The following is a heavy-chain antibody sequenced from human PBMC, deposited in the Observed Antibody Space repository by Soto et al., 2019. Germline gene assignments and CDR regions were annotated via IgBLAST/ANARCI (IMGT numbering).Heavy chain of an antibody. CDR2: ISSSSSYI. J-gene: IGHJ3*02. CDR1: GFTFSSYS. CDR3: ARDPDLGSTFDI. V-gene: IGHV3-21*01. Sequence: GGSLRLSCETSGFTFSSYSINWVRQAPGKGLEWVSSISSSSSYIYYADSVKGRFTISRDNAKNSLYLQMNSLRAEDTAVYYCARDPDLGSTFDIWGQGTMVTVSS. D-gene: IGHD3-10*01.